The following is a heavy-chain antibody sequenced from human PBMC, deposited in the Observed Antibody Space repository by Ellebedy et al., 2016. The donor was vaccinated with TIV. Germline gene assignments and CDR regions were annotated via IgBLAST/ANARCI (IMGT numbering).Heavy chain of an antibody. Sequence: SQTLSLTCAISGDSVSGAGTAWNWIRLSPSRGLEWLGRTYYRSKWLSNYALSLKDRIDINPVTSKNQFALQLTSVTHEDTAVYYCARDPSWCYSCLDVWGQGTTVIVSS. CDR1: GDSVSGAGTA. CDR3: ARDPSWCYSCLDV. V-gene: IGHV6-1*01. D-gene: IGHD2-8*01. J-gene: IGHJ6*02. CDR2: TYYRSKWLS.